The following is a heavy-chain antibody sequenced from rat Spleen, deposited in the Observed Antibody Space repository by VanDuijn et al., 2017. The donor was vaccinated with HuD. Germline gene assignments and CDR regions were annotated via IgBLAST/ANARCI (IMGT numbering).Heavy chain of an antibody. CDR1: GFTFSSFV. CDR2: ISSGGGDT. J-gene: IGHJ2*01. Sequence: EVQLVESGGGLVQPGGSLKLSCAVSGFTFSSFVMAWIRQAPGKGLEWVSSISSGGGDTYYRDSVKGRFTISRDIAKSILFLEMDSLRSEDTATYYCVRQDTSGYSNWFAYWGQGVMVTVSS. D-gene: IGHD4-3*01. CDR3: VRQDTSGYSNWFAY. V-gene: IGHV5-25*01.